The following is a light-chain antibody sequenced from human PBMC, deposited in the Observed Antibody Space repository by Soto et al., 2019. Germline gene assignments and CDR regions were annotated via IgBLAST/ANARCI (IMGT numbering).Light chain of an antibody. V-gene: IGKV1-39*01. J-gene: IGKJ2*01. CDR2: AAS. Sequence: DIQRTQSPSPLSASSLDGVTITCRASQSISSYLNWYQQKPGKAPKLLIYAASDLQGGVPSRFSGSGSGTDFTLTISSLQPEDSATYYCQQRNSYPRTFGQGTKVDIK. CDR3: QQRNSYPRT. CDR1: QSISSY.